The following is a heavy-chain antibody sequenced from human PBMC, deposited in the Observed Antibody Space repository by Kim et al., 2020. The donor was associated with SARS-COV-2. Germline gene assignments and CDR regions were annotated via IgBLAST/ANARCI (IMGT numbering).Heavy chain of an antibody. CDR1: GFTSSSYW. J-gene: IGHJ4*02. Sequence: GGSLRLSCAASGFTSSSYWMSWVRQAPGKGLEWVANIKQDGSEKYYVDSVKGRFTISRDNAKNSLYLQMNSLRAEDTAVYYCARGTFSGYEYYFDYWGQGTLVTVSS. V-gene: IGHV3-7*01. CDR2: IKQDGSEK. D-gene: IGHD3-22*01. CDR3: ARGTFSGYEYYFDY.